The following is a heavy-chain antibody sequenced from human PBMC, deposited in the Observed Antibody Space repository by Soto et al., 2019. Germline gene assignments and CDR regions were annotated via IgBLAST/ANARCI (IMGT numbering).Heavy chain of an antibody. CDR2: TYYRSNWRP. D-gene: IGHD2-21*01. Sequence: RFQTLSLTCAISGDSVSSNTAACSWIRSSPSRGLEWVGRTYYRSNWRPDYAVSVKSRITVNPDTSQNQVSLQLNSVTHADTAVDYCARGVARTGVDLWGQGTLVTVSA. V-gene: IGHV6-1*01. CDR1: GDSVSSNTAA. J-gene: IGHJ4*01. CDR3: ARGVARTGVDL.